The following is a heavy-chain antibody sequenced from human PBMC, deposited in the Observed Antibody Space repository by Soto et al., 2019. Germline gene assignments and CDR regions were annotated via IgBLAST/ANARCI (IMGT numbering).Heavy chain of an antibody. D-gene: IGHD5-18*01. CDR3: AKDRTPGGDTAMAPEIFDY. J-gene: IGHJ4*02. V-gene: IGHV3-23*01. CDR1: GFTFSSYA. CDR2: ISGSGGST. Sequence: PGGSLRLSCAASGFTFSSYAMSWVRQAPGKGLEWVSAISGSGGSTYYADSVKGRFTISRDNSKNTLYLQMNSLRAEDTAVYYCAKDRTPGGDTAMAPEIFDYWGQGTLVTVSS.